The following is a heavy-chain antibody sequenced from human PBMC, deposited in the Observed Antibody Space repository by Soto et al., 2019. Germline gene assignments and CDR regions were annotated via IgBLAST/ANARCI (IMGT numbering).Heavy chain of an antibody. Sequence: QVILAQSGAEVKKPGSSVTVSCKVSGGSFSSFSINWVRQAPGQRFEWMGGIIPILGTANFTQKFQDRVTFPAVETTAPAYMTLSVLTSEDANFYDCTSFDSIDYYPQNHYWGPGTQVTVSS. V-gene: IGHV1-69*01. CDR1: GGSFSSFS. D-gene: IGHD3-22*01. CDR2: IIPILGTA. J-gene: IGHJ4*01. CDR3: TSFDSIDYYPQNHY.